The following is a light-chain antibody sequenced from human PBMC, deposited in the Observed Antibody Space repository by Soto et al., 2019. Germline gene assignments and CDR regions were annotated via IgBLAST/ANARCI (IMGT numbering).Light chain of an antibody. CDR2: GAS. Sequence: GDRVTITCRASQDISSYLGWYQQKPGEAPKLLIYGASTLQSGVPSRFSGSGSGTEFTLTISRLQPEDIATYYCQQYENLPTFGQGTRLEIK. CDR3: QQYENLPT. J-gene: IGKJ5*01. V-gene: IGKV1-9*01. CDR1: QDISSY.